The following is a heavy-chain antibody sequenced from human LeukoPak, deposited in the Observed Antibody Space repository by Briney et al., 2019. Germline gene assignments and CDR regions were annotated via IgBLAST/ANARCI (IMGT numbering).Heavy chain of an antibody. V-gene: IGHV3-72*01. CDR3: AKTFSSGWSVFDY. CDR1: GFTFSSYA. J-gene: IGHJ4*02. Sequence: GGSLRLSCAASGFTFSSYAMHWVRQAPGKGLEWVGRTRNKANSYSTQYAASVRGRFSISRDDSKSSVYHQLNSLQTEDTAVYYCAKTFSSGWSVFDYWGQGTLVTVSS. CDR2: TRNKANSYST. D-gene: IGHD6-19*01.